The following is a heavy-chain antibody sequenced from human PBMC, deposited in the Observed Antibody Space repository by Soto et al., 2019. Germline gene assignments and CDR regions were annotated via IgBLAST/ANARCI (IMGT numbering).Heavy chain of an antibody. V-gene: IGHV4-59*01. CDR1: GGSISSYY. J-gene: IGHJ5*02. Sequence: SSETLSLTCTVSGGSISSYYWSWIRQPPGKGLEWIGYIYYSGSTNYNPSLKSRVTISVDTSKNQFSLKLSSVTAADTAVYSCAGRDIVGVEAGGYWSAPWGRGTRVPVSP. D-gene: IGHD2-15*01. CDR2: IYYSGST. CDR3: AGRDIVGVEAGGYWSAP.